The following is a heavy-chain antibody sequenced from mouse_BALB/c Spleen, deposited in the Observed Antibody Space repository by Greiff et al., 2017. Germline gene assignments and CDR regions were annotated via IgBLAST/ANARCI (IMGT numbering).Heavy chain of an antibody. D-gene: IGHD2-14*01. J-gene: IGHJ3*01. CDR1: GFTFSSYN. Sequence: EVQLVESGGGLVQPGGSLKLSCAASGFTFSSYNMSWVSQTPEKGLEWVAYISSGSSTIYYADTVKGRFTISRDNPTNTLFLQMTSLRSEDAAMYFCARWGYDECGFAYWGQGTLVTVSA. CDR2: ISSGSSTI. V-gene: IGHV5-17*02. CDR3: ARWGYDECGFAY.